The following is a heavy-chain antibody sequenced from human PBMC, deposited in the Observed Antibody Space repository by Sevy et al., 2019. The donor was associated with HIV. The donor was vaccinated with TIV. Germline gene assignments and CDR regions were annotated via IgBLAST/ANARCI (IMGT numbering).Heavy chain of an antibody. CDR1: GFTFSTYN. CDR2: ISGISNYI. J-gene: IGHJ3*02. CDR3: ARGVQTYDAFDI. D-gene: IGHD6-6*01. Sequence: GGSLRLSCAASGFTFSTYNMNWVRQAPGKGLEWVSFISGISNYIYYADSVKGRFTISRDNAKNSLYLQMNSLRAEDTAIYYCARGVQTYDAFDIWGQGTMVIVSS. V-gene: IGHV3-21*01.